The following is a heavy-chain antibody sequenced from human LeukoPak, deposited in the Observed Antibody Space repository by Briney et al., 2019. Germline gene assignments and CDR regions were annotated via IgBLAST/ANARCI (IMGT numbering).Heavy chain of an antibody. CDR2: ISAYNGNT. Sequence: ASVKVSCKASGYTFTSYGISWVRQAPGQGLEWMGWISAYNGNTNYAQKLQGRVTMTTDTSTSTAYMELRSLRSDDTAVYYCAREEFTIFGVVIIPHYYYGMDVWGQGTTVTVSS. J-gene: IGHJ6*02. CDR1: GYTFTSYG. V-gene: IGHV1-18*01. D-gene: IGHD3-3*01. CDR3: AREEFTIFGVVIIPHYYYGMDV.